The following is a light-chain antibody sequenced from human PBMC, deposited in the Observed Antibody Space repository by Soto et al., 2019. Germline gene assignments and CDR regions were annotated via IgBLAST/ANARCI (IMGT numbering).Light chain of an antibody. CDR1: QSVSSN. CDR3: QQYNNWPRT. J-gene: IGKJ1*01. CDR2: DAS. V-gene: IGKV3-15*01. Sequence: IVFTQSPGTTSLSPGERATLSCRASQSVSSNLAWYQQKPGQAPRLLIYDASTRATVIPARFSGSGSGTEFTLTISSLQSEDFAVYYCQQYNNWPRTFGQGTKVDNK.